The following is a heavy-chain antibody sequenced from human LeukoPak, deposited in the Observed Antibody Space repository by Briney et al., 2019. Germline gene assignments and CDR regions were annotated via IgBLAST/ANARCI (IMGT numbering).Heavy chain of an antibody. J-gene: IGHJ6*02. V-gene: IGHV1-69*01. CDR2: IIPIFGTA. D-gene: IGHD3-3*01. CDR1: GGTFSSYA. CDR3: ARSTIFGVVIISYYYHYGMDV. Sequence: ASVKVSCKASGGTFSSYAISWVRQAPGQGLEWMGGIIPIFGTANYAQKFQGRVTITADESTSTAYMELSSLRSEDTAVYYCARSTIFGVVIISYYYHYGMDVWGQGTTVTVSS.